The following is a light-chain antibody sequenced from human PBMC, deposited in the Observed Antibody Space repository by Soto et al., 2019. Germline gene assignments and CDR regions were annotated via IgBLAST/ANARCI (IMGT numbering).Light chain of an antibody. CDR2: EVS. Sequence: QSVLTQPPSASGSPGQSVTISCTGISSDVGGYNYVSWYQQHPGKAPKLMIYEVSKRPSGVPDRFSGSKSGNTASLTVSGLQAEDEADYYCSSYAGSNNFEVVFGGGTKLTVL. CDR1: SSDVGGYNY. J-gene: IGLJ2*01. CDR3: SSYAGSNNFEVV. V-gene: IGLV2-8*01.